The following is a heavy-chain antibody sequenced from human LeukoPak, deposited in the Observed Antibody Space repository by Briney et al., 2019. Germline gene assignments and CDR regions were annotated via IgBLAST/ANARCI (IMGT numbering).Heavy chain of an antibody. CDR1: GFTFRKYG. V-gene: IGHV3-23*01. CDR3: AKVDNCKYARLGF. J-gene: IGHJ4*02. Sequence: GGPLRLSCAASGFTFRKYGMSWVRQAPGKGLEWVSSLSDSGTTTYYADSVKGRFTISRDISKNTLYLQMNSLRVEDTAVYYCAKVDNCKYARLGFRGQGALVTVSS. CDR2: LSDSGTTT. D-gene: IGHD1-1*01.